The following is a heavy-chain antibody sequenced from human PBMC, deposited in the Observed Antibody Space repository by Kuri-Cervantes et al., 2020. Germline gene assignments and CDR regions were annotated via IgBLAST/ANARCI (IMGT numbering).Heavy chain of an antibody. CDR2: TNSDETII. CDR1: GFTFSNDW. D-gene: IGHD5-24*01. CDR3: ARDWEMATTNPGGASDI. J-gene: IGHJ3*02. Sequence: GGSLRLSCAASGFTFSNDWMHWVRQAPGKGLVWVARTNSDETIISYAESVKGRFTISRDNARNTLYLQMDSLRADDTAVYYCARDWEMATTNPGGASDIWGQGTMVTVSS. V-gene: IGHV3-74*01.